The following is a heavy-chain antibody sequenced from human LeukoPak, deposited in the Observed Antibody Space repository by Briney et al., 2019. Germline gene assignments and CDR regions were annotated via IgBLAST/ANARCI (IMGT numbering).Heavy chain of an antibody. Sequence: SVKVACKASGGTFSSYAVSWVRQVPGQGLEWKGRIIPIFGTANYAQKFQGRVTITADKSTSTAYMELRRLRSEDTAVYYCARIGYYGSGSYYISGFDYWGQGTLVTVSS. CDR2: IIPIFGTA. CDR1: GGTFSSYA. J-gene: IGHJ4*02. CDR3: ARIGYYGSGSYYISGFDY. V-gene: IGHV1-69*06. D-gene: IGHD3-10*01.